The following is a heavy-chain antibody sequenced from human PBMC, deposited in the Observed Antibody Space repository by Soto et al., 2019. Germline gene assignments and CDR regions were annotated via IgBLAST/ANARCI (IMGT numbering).Heavy chain of an antibody. CDR1: GYTFSDYY. V-gene: IGHV3-11*01. D-gene: IGHD3-3*01. J-gene: IGHJ4*02. CDR2: IDTSSTKI. CDR3: ASHYDMWSGYLSPVDY. Sequence: QVQLVESGGDLVKPGGSLRLSCAASGYTFSDYYMSWIRQAPGKGLEWISYIDTSSTKIYYADSVKGRFTITRDNAKNSVYLEMNSLRDEDTAVYYCASHYDMWSGYLSPVDYWGQGTLVTVSS.